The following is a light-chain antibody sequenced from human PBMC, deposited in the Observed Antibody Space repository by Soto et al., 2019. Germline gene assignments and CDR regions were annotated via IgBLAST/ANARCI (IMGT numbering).Light chain of an antibody. CDR2: AAS. Sequence: IQMTQSPSSLSASEGDRVTITCRASQSVSSYLNWYQQKPGKAPKLLIYAASSLQSGVPSRFSGSGSGTDFTLTISSLQPDDVATYYCQATYGAPPWTFGQGTKVDIK. V-gene: IGKV1-39*01. J-gene: IGKJ1*01. CDR1: QSVSSY. CDR3: QATYGAPPWT.